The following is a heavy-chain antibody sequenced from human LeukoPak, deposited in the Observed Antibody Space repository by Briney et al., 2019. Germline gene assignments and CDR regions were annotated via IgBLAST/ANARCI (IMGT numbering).Heavy chain of an antibody. D-gene: IGHD5-18*01. CDR1: GFTFSSYA. J-gene: IGHJ4*02. V-gene: IGHV3-64*01. Sequence: GGSLRLSCAASGFTFSSYAMYWVRQAPGKGLEYVPGISSNGATTYYANSVKGRFTISRDNSKNTLYLQMGSLRAEDMAVYYCARRGYNYGFDYWGQGTLVTVS. CDR3: ARRGYNYGFDY. CDR2: ISSNGATT.